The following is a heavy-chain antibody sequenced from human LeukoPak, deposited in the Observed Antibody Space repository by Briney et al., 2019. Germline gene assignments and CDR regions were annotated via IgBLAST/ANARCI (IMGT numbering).Heavy chain of an antibody. V-gene: IGHV4-34*01. D-gene: IGHD5-18*01. CDR2: INHSGST. CDR3: ARRRYSYGVGNWFDP. Sequence: SETLSLTCAVYGGSFSGYYWSWIRQSPGKGLEWIGEINHSGSTNYNPSLKSRVTISVDTSKNQFSLKLSSVTAADTAVYYCARRRYSYGVGNWFDPWGQGTLVTVSS. J-gene: IGHJ5*02. CDR1: GGSFSGYY.